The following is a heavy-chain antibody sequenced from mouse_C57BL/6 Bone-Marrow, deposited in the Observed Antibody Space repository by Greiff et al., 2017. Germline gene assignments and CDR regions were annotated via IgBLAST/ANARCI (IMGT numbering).Heavy chain of an antibody. CDR1: GIDFSRYW. V-gene: IGHV4-1*01. D-gene: IGHD2-1*01. CDR3: ARLSYDYFDY. J-gene: IGHJ2*01. CDR2: INPDSSTI. Sequence: CEASGIDFSRYWMSWVRRAPGKGLEWIGEINPDSSTINYAPSLKDKFIISRDNAKNTLYLLMSKVRSEDTALYYCARLSYDYFDYWGQGTTLTVSS.